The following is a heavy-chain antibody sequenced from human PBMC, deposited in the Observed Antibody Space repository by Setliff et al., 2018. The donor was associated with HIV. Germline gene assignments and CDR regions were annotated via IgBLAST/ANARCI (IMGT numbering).Heavy chain of an antibody. CDR1: GYTFTGYY. Sequence: ASVKVSCKASGYTFTGYYMHWVRQAPGQGLEWMGWINPSGGSTTYAQKFQGRVTMTSDTSTSTVYMDLSRLRSDDTAVYYCATLDYWGQGTLVTVSS. V-gene: IGHV1-46*01. J-gene: IGHJ4*02. CDR2: INPSGGST. CDR3: ATLDY.